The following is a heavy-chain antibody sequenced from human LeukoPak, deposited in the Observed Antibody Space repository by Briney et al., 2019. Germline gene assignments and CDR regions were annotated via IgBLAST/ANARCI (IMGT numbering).Heavy chain of an antibody. Sequence: GASVKVSCKASGYTFTSYDISWVRQAPGQGLEWMGWISAYNGNTNYAQKLQGRVTMTTDTSTSTAYMELRSLRSDDTAVYYCARGWDSHDILEWLLTDLHYYGMDVWGQGTTVTVSS. D-gene: IGHD3-3*01. CDR3: ARGWDSHDILEWLLTDLHYYGMDV. CDR1: GYTFTSYD. CDR2: ISAYNGNT. J-gene: IGHJ6*02. V-gene: IGHV1-18*01.